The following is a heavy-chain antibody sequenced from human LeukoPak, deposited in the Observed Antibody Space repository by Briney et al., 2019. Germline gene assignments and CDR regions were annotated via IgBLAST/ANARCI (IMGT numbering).Heavy chain of an antibody. CDR2: INSDGSST. J-gene: IGHJ3*02. CDR1: GFTFSSYW. Sequence: GGSLRLSCAASGFTFSSYWMHWVRQAPGKGLVWVSRINSDGSSTSYADSVKGRFTISRDNAKNTLYLQMNSLRAEDTAVYYCARHGGYCGGDCHDAFDIWRQVTMVTVSS. V-gene: IGHV3-74*01. CDR3: ARHGGYCGGDCHDAFDI. D-gene: IGHD2-21*02.